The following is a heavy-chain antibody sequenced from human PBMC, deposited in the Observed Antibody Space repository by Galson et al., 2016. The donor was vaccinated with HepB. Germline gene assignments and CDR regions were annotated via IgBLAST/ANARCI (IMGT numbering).Heavy chain of an antibody. CDR2: IIPTFGTT. D-gene: IGHD2-2*01. CDR1: GGSFSIHS. CDR3: ARPDVYCISTGCYPPYGMDV. V-gene: IGHV1-69*13. J-gene: IGHJ6*02. Sequence: VKVSCKASGGSFSIHSITWVRQAPGQGLEWMGGIIPTFGTTDSAQKLQGRVTTTADESTSTAYMELSSLRSEDTAVYYCARPDVYCISTGCYPPYGMDVWGQGTTVTVSS.